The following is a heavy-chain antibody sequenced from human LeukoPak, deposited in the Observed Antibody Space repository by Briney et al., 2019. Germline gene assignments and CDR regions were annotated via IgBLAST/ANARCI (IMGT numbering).Heavy chain of an antibody. CDR2: IIPIFGTA. V-gene: IGHV1-69*05. CDR3: ARTQLYDFWSGYYDYYYMDV. CDR1: GGTFSSYA. Sequence: SVKVSCKASGGTFSSYAISWVRQAPGQGLEWMGGIIPIFGTANYAQKFQGRVTITMDESTSTAYMELSSLRSEDTAVYYCARTQLYDFWSGYYDYYYMDVWGKGTTVTVSS. J-gene: IGHJ6*03. D-gene: IGHD3-3*01.